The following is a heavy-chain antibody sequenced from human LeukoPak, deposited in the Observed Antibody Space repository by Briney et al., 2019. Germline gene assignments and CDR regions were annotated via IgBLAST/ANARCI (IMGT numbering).Heavy chain of an antibody. CDR1: GFTFSNYW. CDR2: ISSSSSYI. V-gene: IGHV3-21*01. CDR3: AREFSSSWSLYPYGMDV. D-gene: IGHD6-13*01. J-gene: IGHJ6*02. Sequence: PGGSLRLSCAGTGFTFSNYWMHWVRQAPGKGLVWVSSISSSSSYIYYADSVKGRFTISRDNAKNSLYLQMNSLRAEDTAVYYCAREFSSSWSLYPYGMDVWGQGTTVTVSS.